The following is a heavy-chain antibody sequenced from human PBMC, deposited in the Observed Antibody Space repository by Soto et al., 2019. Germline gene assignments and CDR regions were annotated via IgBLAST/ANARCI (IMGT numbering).Heavy chain of an antibody. J-gene: IGHJ4*02. CDR1: GVRFKISW. D-gene: IGHD2-21*01. Sequence: GWSLELCFTACGVRFKISWVCWSFQKPGKGLEWMGDIYPGDSDIRYSPSFRGQVTISADKSITTAYLQWSSLKASDTAMYHGARLLAPYTLWYWVQGTLVTVSS. V-gene: IGHV5-51*01. CDR2: IYPGDSDI. CDR3: ARLLAPYTLWY.